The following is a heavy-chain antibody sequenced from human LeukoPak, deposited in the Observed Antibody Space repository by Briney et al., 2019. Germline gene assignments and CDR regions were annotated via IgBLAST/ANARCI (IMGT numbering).Heavy chain of an antibody. CDR2: IYYSGST. CDR1: GGSISSYY. Sequence: PSETLSLTCTVSGGSISSYYWSWIRQPPRKGLEWIGYIYYSGSTNYNPSLKSRVTISVDTSKNQFSLKLSSVTAADTAVYYCARGGEMATITGLYFDYWGQGTLVTVSS. CDR3: ARGGEMATITGLYFDY. J-gene: IGHJ4*02. V-gene: IGHV4-59*01. D-gene: IGHD5-24*01.